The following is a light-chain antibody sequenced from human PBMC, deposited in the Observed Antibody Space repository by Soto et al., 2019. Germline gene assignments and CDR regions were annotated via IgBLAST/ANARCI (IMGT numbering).Light chain of an antibody. V-gene: IGKV3-15*01. CDR3: QQYDSWPPSYS. CDR1: QSVGSY. J-gene: IGKJ2*01. Sequence: EIVMTQSPATLSVSVGDIATLSCRASQSVGSYLAWYPQKPGQAPRLLIYGAPTRATGIPARFSGSGSETDFTLTISSLQSEDFAVSYCQQYDSWPPSYSFGQGTKLEIK. CDR2: GAP.